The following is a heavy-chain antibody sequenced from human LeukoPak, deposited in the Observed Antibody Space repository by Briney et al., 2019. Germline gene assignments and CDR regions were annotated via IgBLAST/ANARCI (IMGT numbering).Heavy chain of an antibody. V-gene: IGHV4-30-2*01. CDR3: ASYSYGVVHY. J-gene: IGHJ4*02. CDR1: GGSISSGGYS. CDR2: IYHSGST. Sequence: SQTLSLTCAVSGGSISSGGYSWSWIRQPPGKGLEWIGYIYHSGSTYYNPSLKSRVTISVDTSKNQSSLKLSSVTAADTAVYYCASYSYGVVHYWGQGTLVTVSS. D-gene: IGHD5-18*01.